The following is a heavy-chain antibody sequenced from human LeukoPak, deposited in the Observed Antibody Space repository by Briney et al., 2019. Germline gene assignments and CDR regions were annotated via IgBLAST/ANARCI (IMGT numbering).Heavy chain of an antibody. CDR2: ISAYNGNT. Sequence: GESLKISCKGSGYSFTSYWIGWVRQMPGKGLEWMGWISAYNGNTNYAQKLQGRVTMTTDTSTSTAYMELRSLRSDDTAVYYCAREPLYDSSGYVPDYWGQGTLVTVSS. CDR3: AREPLYDSSGYVPDY. CDR1: GYSFTSYW. V-gene: IGHV1-18*04. D-gene: IGHD3-22*01. J-gene: IGHJ4*02.